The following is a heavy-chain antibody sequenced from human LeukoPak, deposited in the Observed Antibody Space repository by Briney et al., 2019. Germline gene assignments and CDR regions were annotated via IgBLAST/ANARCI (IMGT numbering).Heavy chain of an antibody. J-gene: IGHJ4*02. CDR1: GGSISSGSYY. D-gene: IGHD6-13*01. V-gene: IGHV4-39*07. CDR3: ARVAGSS. CDR2: INHSGST. Sequence: SQTLSLTCTVSGGSISSGSYYWRWIRQPPGKGLEWIGEINHSGSTNYNPSLKSQVTISVDTSKNQFSLKLSSVTAADTAVYYCARVAGSSWGQGTLVTVSS.